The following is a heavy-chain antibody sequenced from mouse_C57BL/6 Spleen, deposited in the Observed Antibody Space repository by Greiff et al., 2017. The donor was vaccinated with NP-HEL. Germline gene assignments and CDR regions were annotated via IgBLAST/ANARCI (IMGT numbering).Heavy chain of an antibody. CDR3: ARHGGNYGFFAY. CDR1: GFTFSDYY. CDR2: ISNGGGST. V-gene: IGHV5-12*01. Sequence: EVMLVESGGGLVQPGGSLKLSCAASGFTFSDYYMYWVRQTPEKRLEWVAYISNGGGSTYYPDTVKGRFTISRDNAKNTLYLQMSRLKSEDTAMYYCARHGGNYGFFAYWGQGTLVTVSA. D-gene: IGHD2-1*01. J-gene: IGHJ3*01.